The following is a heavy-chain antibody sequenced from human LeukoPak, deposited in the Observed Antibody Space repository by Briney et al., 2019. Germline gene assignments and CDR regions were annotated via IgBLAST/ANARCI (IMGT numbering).Heavy chain of an antibody. J-gene: IGHJ5*02. CDR1: GGTFSSYD. Sequence: GASVKVSCKASGGTFSSYDISWVRQAPGQGLEWMGGIIPIFGTANYAQKFQGRVTITADKSTSTAYMELSSLRSEDTAVYYCASQPAAVNNWLDPWGQGTLVTVSS. CDR3: ASQPAAVNNWLDP. D-gene: IGHD2-2*01. V-gene: IGHV1-69*06. CDR2: IIPIFGTA.